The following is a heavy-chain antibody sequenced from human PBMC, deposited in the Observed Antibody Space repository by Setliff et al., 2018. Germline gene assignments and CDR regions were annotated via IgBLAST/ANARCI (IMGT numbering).Heavy chain of an antibody. CDR2: MNPNSGNT. CDR3: ARDRPWLGESSSYDAFDL. D-gene: IGHD3-10*01. CDR1: GYTFTTYD. Sequence: ASVKVSCKASGYTFTTYDINWVRQAPGQGLEWMGWMNPNSGNTGYAQKFQGRVTMTRNTSISTAYMELSSLRSEDTALYYCARDRPWLGESSSYDAFDLWGRGTMVTVS. V-gene: IGHV1-8*02. J-gene: IGHJ3*01.